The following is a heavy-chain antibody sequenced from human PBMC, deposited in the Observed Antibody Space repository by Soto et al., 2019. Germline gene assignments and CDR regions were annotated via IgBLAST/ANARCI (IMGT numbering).Heavy chain of an antibody. V-gene: IGHV1-69*13. CDR1: GCTFSSYA. J-gene: IGHJ6*02. Sequence: SVKASCKASGCTFSSYAISCVRQAPGQGLEWMGGIIPIFGTANYAQKFQGRVTITADESTSTAYMELSSLRSEDTAVYYCARGQTTDGHEGPVAGRYYYYYYGMDVWGQGTTVTVSS. D-gene: IGHD6-19*01. CDR3: ARGQTTDGHEGPVAGRYYYYYYGMDV. CDR2: IIPIFGTA.